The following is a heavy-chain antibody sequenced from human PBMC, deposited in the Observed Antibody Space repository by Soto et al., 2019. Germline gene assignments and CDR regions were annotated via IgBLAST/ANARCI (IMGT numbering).Heavy chain of an antibody. CDR2: LNQDGSEK. Sequence: EVQLVESGGGLVQTGGSLRLSCAASGFTFTDYWMSWVRQAPGKGLEWVANLNQDGSEKNCVDSVKGRFTISRDNAKNSVYLQLNSLRAEDTAVYYCARDRFIGTYYVKGVTYIFDHWGQGAPVTVSS. CDR1: GFTFTDYW. V-gene: IGHV3-7*03. D-gene: IGHD1-26*01. J-gene: IGHJ4*02. CDR3: ARDRFIGTYYVKGVTYIFDH.